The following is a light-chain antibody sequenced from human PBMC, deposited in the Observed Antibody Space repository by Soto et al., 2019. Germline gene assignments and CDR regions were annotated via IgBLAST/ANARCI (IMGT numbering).Light chain of an antibody. CDR3: VQRSTWPWT. V-gene: IGKV3-11*01. CDR1: QRVSNY. J-gene: IGKJ1*01. Sequence: IVLTQSPATLSLSPGARATLSCRAGQRVSNYLAWYQQKPCQAHRLLIYDTFNRATGIPARFSGSGSGTDFTLAMSSLEPEDLAVYFCVQRSTWPWTSGQGTKVEIK. CDR2: DTF.